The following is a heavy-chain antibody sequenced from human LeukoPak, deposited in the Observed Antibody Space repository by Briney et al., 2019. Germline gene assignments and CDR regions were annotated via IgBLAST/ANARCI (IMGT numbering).Heavy chain of an antibody. D-gene: IGHD6-19*01. CDR1: GGTFSSYG. V-gene: IGHV1-69*01. Sequence: SVKVSCKASGGTFSSYGISWVRQAPGQGIEWMGGIIPIFGTANYAQKFQGRVTITADESTSTAYMELSSLRSDDTAIYYCAKTTEGQWLVTDYWGQGTLVTVSS. CDR2: IIPIFGTA. J-gene: IGHJ4*02. CDR3: AKTTEGQWLVTDY.